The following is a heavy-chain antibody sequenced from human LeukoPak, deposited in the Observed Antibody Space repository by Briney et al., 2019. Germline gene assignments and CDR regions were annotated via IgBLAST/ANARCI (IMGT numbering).Heavy chain of an antibody. D-gene: IGHD3-22*01. CDR2: IKSKTDGGTT. CDR3: TTRYYYDSSGWYDTFDI. J-gene: IGHJ3*02. V-gene: IGHV3-15*01. Sequence: GGSLRLSCAASGFTFSNAWMSWVRQAPGKGLEWVGRIKSKTDGGTTDYAAPVKGRFTISRDDSKNTLYLQMNSLKTEDTAVYYCTTRYYYDSSGWYDTFDIWGQRTMVTVSS. CDR1: GFTFSNAW.